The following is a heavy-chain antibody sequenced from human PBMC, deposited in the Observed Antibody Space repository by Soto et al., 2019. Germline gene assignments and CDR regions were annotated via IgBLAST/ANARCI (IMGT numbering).Heavy chain of an antibody. D-gene: IGHD3-22*01. CDR1: GFTRSYYF. Sequence: QPRSPLRRSCVAPGFTRSYYFMCWVCQAPGKGMEWVSAITGSGGGKNYADSVKGRCTISRDDCKNTLYLQMNRLRAEDTAAYYCAKDRAISGSYGMDVWGQGTTVTVSS. V-gene: IGHV3-23*01. CDR3: AKDRAISGSYGMDV. J-gene: IGHJ6*02. CDR2: ITGSGGGK.